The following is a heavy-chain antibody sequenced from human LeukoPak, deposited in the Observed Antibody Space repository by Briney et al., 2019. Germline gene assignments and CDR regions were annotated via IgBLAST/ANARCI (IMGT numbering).Heavy chain of an antibody. CDR2: INSDGSDS. Sequence: GGSLRLSGAASGFTFSNYWMHWVRQAPGKGLVWVSRINSDGSDSTYADSLKGRFTISRDNAKHTLYLQMNSLRGEDTAVYYCARDRWREGSVDYWGQGTLVTVSS. V-gene: IGHV3-74*01. D-gene: IGHD3-3*01. CDR1: GFTFSNYW. CDR3: ARDRWREGSVDY. J-gene: IGHJ4*02.